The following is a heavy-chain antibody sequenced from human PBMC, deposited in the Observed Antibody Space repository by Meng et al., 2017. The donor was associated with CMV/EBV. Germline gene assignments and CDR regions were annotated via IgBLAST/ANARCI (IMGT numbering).Heavy chain of an antibody. J-gene: IGHJ4*02. Sequence: GESLKISCAASGFTFSSYEMNWVRQAPGKGLEWVGFIRSKAYGGTTEYAASVKGRFTISRDDSKSIAYLQMNSLKTEDTAVYYCTRDADRYCSSTSCVPFNYWGQGTLVTVSS. D-gene: IGHD2-2*01. CDR2: IRSKAYGGTT. V-gene: IGHV3-49*04. CDR3: TRDADRYCSSTSCVPFNY. CDR1: GFTFSSYE.